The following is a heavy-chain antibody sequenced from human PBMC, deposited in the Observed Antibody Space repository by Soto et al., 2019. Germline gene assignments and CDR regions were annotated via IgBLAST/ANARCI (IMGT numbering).Heavy chain of an antibody. CDR3: ARDVCINGVCYISDY. CDR1: GYTFTSYG. CDR2: ISAYNGNT. D-gene: IGHD2-8*01. J-gene: IGHJ4*02. V-gene: IGHV1-18*01. Sequence: ASVKVSCKASGYTFTSYGISWVRQAPGQGLEWMGWISAYNGNTNYAQNFQGRVTMTTDTSTSTAYMELRSLRSDDTALYYCARDVCINGVCYISDYWGQGTLVTVSS.